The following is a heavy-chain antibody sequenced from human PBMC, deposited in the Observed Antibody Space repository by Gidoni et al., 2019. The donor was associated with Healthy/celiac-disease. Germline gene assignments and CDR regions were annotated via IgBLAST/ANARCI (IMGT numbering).Heavy chain of an antibody. D-gene: IGHD1-26*01. CDR2: IYYSGST. J-gene: IGHJ3*02. Sequence: QVQLQESGPGLVKPSETLSLTCTVSGGPISSYYWSWIRQPPGKGLEWIGYIYYSGSTNYNPSLKSRVTISVDTSKNQFSLKLSSVTAADTAVYYCARIIVGATSLVPWGAFDIWGQGTMVTVSS. CDR3: ARIIVGATSLVPWGAFDI. V-gene: IGHV4-59*01. CDR1: GGPISSYY.